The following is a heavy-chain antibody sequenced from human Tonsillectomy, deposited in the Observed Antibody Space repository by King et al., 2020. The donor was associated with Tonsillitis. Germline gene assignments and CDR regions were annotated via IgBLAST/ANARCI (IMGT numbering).Heavy chain of an antibody. D-gene: IGHD3-22*01. CDR2: SKIKTDVGTT. V-gene: IGHV3-15*07. Sequence: VQRVEAVGNLVKPGGSLRLSCAAPGFSVDNAWRNWVGHAPGKVLWWVGRSKIKTDVGTTDYAAPVEGRFTISRDDSKNTLYLQMNSVKTEDTAVYYCTTGLGSPYYYWIDYWGQGALVTVSS. CDR1: GFSVDNAW. CDR3: TTGLGSPYYYWIDY. J-gene: IGHJ4*02.